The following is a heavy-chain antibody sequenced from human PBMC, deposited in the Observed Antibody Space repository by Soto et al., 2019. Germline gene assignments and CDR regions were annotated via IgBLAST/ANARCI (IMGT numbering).Heavy chain of an antibody. D-gene: IGHD1-26*01. J-gene: IGHJ4*02. CDR3: TRRDPVGY. V-gene: IGHV3-73*02. Sequence: EVQLVESGGGLVQPGGSLKLSCAASGFTFSGSAMHWVRQASGKGLEWVGRIRSKANSYATAYAASVKGRFTISRDDSKNTAYLQMNSLNTEDTAVYYCTRRDPVGYWGQGTLVTVSS. CDR2: IRSKANSYAT. CDR1: GFTFSGSA.